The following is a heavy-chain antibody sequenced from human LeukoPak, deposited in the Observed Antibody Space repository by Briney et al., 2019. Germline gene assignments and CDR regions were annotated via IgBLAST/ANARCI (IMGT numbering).Heavy chain of an antibody. J-gene: IGHJ4*02. CDR3: ARDEGPSSSLFDY. CDR1: GGSISPYY. V-gene: IGHV4-59*12. D-gene: IGHD6-13*01. CDR2: IYYSGST. Sequence: SETLSLTCTVSGGSISPYYWSWIRQPPGKGLEWIGYIYYSGSTNYNPSLKSRVTISVDTSKNQFSLKLSSVTAADTAVYYCARDEGPSSSLFDYWGQGTLVTVSS.